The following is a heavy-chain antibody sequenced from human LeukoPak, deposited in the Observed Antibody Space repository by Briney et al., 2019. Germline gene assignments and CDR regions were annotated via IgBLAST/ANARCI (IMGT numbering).Heavy chain of an antibody. J-gene: IGHJ5*02. Sequence: PSETLSLTCAVYGGSFSGYYWSWIRQPPGKGLEWIGEINHSGSTNYNPSLKSRVTISVDTSKNQFSLKLSSVTAADTAVYYCASCRSWFDPWGQGTLVTVSS. CDR2: INHSGST. CDR1: GGSFSGYY. V-gene: IGHV4-34*01. CDR3: ASCRSWFDP.